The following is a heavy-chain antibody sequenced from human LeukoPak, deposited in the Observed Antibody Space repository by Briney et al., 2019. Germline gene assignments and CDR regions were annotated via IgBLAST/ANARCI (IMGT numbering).Heavy chain of an antibody. CDR2: MNPNGGNT. CDR3: ARQTYCGGDCYSYYYYYMDV. J-gene: IGHJ6*03. CDR1: GGTFSSYA. D-gene: IGHD2-21*02. Sequence: GSSVKVSCKASGGTFSSYAISWVRQAPGQGLEWMGWMNPNGGNTGYAQKFQGRVTMTRNTSISTAYMELSSLRSEDTAVYYCARQTYCGGDCYSYYYYYMDVWGKGTTATVSS. V-gene: IGHV1-8*02.